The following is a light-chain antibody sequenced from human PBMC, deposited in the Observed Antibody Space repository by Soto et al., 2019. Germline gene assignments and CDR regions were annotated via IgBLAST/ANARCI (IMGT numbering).Light chain of an antibody. CDR2: EGS. Sequence: CTGTSSDVGSYNLVSWYQQHPGKAPKLMIYEGSKRPSGVSNRFSGSKSGNTASLTISGLQAEDEADYYCCSYAGSSTLVFGTGTKVTVL. J-gene: IGLJ1*01. CDR3: CSYAGSSTLV. V-gene: IGLV2-23*01. CDR1: SSDVGSYNL.